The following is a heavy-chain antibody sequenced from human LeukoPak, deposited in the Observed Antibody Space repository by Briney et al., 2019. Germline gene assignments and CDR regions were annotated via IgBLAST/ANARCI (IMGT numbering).Heavy chain of an antibody. Sequence: GSLRLSCAASGFTFSDYWMTWVRQPPGKGLEWIGEINHSGSTNYNPSLKSRVTISVDTSKNQFSLKLSSVTAADTAVYYCARGARSSSSWRLGNWFDPWGQGTLVTVSS. CDR3: ARGARSSSSWRLGNWFDP. D-gene: IGHD6-13*01. CDR2: INHSGST. CDR1: GFTFSDYW. V-gene: IGHV4-34*01. J-gene: IGHJ5*02.